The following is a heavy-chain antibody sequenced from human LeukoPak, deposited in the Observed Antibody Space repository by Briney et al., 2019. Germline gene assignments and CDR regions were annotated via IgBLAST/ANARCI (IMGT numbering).Heavy chain of an antibody. CDR2: IIPILGIA. D-gene: IGHD3-10*01. J-gene: IGHJ6*02. CDR1: GGTFSSYA. V-gene: IGHV1-69*04. Sequence: SVKVSCKASGGTFSSYAISWVRQAPGQGLEWMGRIIPILGIANYAQKFQGRVTITADKSTSTAYMELSSLRSEDTAVYYCAGVCRRGVDYYYGMDVWGQGTTVTVSS. CDR3: AGVCRRGVDYYYGMDV.